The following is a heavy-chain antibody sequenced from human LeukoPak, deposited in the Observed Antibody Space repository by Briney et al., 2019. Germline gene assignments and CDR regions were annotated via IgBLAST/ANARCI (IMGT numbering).Heavy chain of an antibody. CDR2: INSNSGGT. V-gene: IGHV1-2*06. Sequence: ASVKVSCXASGYTFTGYYMHWVRQAPGQGLEWMGRINSNSGGTNYAQKFQGRVTMTRDTSISTAYMEMTSLRFDDTAVYYCARARQYSSSSLDYWGQGTQVTVSS. CDR3: ARARQYSSSSLDY. J-gene: IGHJ4*02. CDR1: GYTFTGYY. D-gene: IGHD6-6*01.